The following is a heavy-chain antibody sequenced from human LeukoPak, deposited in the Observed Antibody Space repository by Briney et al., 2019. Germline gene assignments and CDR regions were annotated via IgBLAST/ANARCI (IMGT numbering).Heavy chain of an antibody. J-gene: IGHJ4*02. CDR2: INGDGSIP. CDR3: ARDRGITGTMPLDY. Sequence: GGSLRLSCAASGFTFSSDWMHWVLQAPGKGLVWVSRINGDGSIPYYADSVKGRFTISRDIAKNTLYLQMNSLRAEDTAVYYCARDRGITGTMPLDYWGQGTLVTVSS. D-gene: IGHD1-7*01. V-gene: IGHV3-74*01. CDR1: GFTFSSDW.